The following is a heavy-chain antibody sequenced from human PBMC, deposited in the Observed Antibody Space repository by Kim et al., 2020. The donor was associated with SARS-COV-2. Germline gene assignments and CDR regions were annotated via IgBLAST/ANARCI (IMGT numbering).Heavy chain of an antibody. V-gene: IGHV4-4*02. Sequence: SETLSLTCAVSGGSITSSNWWNWVRQPPGKGLEWLGQISHSGTTNFNPSFKSRVTMLMERSKNQFSLNLRSVTAADTAIYYCARGDYFDFWGLGTLVTVS. CDR1: GGSITSSNW. CDR3: ARGDYFDF. CDR2: ISHSGTT. J-gene: IGHJ4*02.